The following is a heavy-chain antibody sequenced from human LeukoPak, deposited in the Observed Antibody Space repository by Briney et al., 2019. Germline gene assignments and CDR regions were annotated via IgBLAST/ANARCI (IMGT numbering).Heavy chain of an antibody. CDR1: GFTFSNYW. J-gene: IGHJ4*02. CDR3: ARDGFDYGGNSEGFDY. Sequence: GGSLRLSCAASGFTFSNYWMSWVRQAPGKGLEYVANIRQDGGEEYYVDSVKGRFTISRDNAKNSLYLQMNSLRAEDTAVYYCARDGFDYGGNSEGFDYWGQGTLVTVSS. CDR2: IRQDGGEE. V-gene: IGHV3-7*01. D-gene: IGHD4-23*01.